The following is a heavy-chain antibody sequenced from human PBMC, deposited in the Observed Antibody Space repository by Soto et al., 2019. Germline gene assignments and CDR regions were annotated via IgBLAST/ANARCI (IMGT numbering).Heavy chain of an antibody. CDR3: ARGGYYWDN. CDR1: GFTFSTYE. D-gene: IGHD3-3*01. CDR2: IVSGGTI. V-gene: IGHV3-48*03. J-gene: IGHJ4*01. Sequence: XGSLRLCCAASGFTFSTYEMTWVRQAPGKGLEWVSYIVSGGTIFYADSVKGRFTISRDNARNSLYLQMNSLRDEDTAVYYCARGGYYWDNWGRGRLVTVSS.